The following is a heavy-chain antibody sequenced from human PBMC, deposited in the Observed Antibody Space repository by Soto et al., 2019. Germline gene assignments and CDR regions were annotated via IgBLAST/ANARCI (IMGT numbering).Heavy chain of an antibody. CDR3: ARVVGNYYGSGSPDY. CDR1: GYTFTSYG. Sequence: ASVKVSCKASGYTFTSYGISWVRQATRQGLEWMGWISAYNGNTNYAQKLQGRVTMTTDTSTSTAYMELRSLRSDDTAVYYCARVVGNYYGSGSPDYWGQGTLVTVSS. J-gene: IGHJ4*02. CDR2: ISAYNGNT. D-gene: IGHD3-10*01. V-gene: IGHV1-18*01.